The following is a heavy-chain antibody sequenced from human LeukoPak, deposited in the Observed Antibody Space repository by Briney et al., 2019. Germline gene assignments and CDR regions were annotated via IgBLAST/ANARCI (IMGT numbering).Heavy chain of an antibody. J-gene: IGHJ4*02. V-gene: IGHV4-39*07. D-gene: IGHD7-27*01. CDR2: IYYTGTT. Sequence: PSETLSLTCTVSGASITSSNYYWLWVRQPPGKGLEWIGSIYYTGTTYYNLSLKSRVTISVDRSKNQFFLELASVTAADTAIYYCARNGDRCLDYWGRGTLVTVSS. CDR3: ARNGDRCLDY. CDR1: GASITSSNYY.